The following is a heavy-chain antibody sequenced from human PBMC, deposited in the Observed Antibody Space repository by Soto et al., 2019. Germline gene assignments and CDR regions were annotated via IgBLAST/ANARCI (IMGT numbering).Heavy chain of an antibody. J-gene: IGHJ4*02. D-gene: IGHD6-13*01. CDR3: ARRGILRTGPLDY. V-gene: IGHV3-53*01. Sequence: YCTWVRQAPGKGLEWVSVIYTAGGTYYADSVKGRFTISRDNSKNTLYLQMNSLRAEDTAVYYCARRGILRTGPLDYWGRGALVTVSS. CDR1: Y. CDR2: IYTAGGT.